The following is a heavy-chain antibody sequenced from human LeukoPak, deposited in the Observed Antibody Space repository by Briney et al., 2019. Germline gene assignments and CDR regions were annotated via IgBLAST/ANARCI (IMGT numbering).Heavy chain of an antibody. CDR2: INPKSGGT. Sequence: GASVKVSCKASGYSFTGHYMHWVRQAPGQGLEWMGWINPKSGGTNYAQKFQGRVTMTRDTSISTAYMDMSSLRSDDTAMYYCARWDAHYHEGDNWFDPWGQGTLVTVSS. CDR1: GYSFTGHY. J-gene: IGHJ5*02. V-gene: IGHV1-2*02. CDR3: ARWDAHYHEGDNWFDP. D-gene: IGHD3-22*01.